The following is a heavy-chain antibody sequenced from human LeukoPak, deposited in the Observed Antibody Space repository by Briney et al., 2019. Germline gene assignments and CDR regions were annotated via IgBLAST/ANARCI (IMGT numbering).Heavy chain of an antibody. CDR2: IYTSGST. D-gene: IGHD2-2*01. CDR3: ARAENRGYCSSTSCRNWFDP. Sequence: SETLSLTCTVSGGSISSYYWSWIRQPAGKGLEWIGRIYTSGSTNYNPSLKSRVTMSVDTSKNQFSLKLSSVTAADTAAYYCARAENRGYCSSTSCRNWFDPWGQGTLVTVSS. J-gene: IGHJ5*02. V-gene: IGHV4-4*07. CDR1: GGSISSYY.